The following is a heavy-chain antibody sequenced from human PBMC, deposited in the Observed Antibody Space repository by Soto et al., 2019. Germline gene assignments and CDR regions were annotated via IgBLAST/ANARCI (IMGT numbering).Heavy chain of an antibody. D-gene: IGHD4-17*01. V-gene: IGHV3-74*01. CDR3: ASGGLRAYWIGP. J-gene: IGHJ5*02. Sequence: EVQLVESGGALVQPGGSLRLSCAASGFTFSNYWIHWVRQVPGEGLVWFSRINGDGSGTNYADSVKGRFTISSDNAKNTVYVQMNCLIAEDTAVYYCASGGLRAYWIGPWGQGTLVTVSS. CDR2: INGDGSGT. CDR1: GFTFSNYW.